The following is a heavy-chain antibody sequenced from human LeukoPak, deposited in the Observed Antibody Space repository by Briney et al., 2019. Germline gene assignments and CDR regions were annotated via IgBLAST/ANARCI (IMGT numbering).Heavy chain of an antibody. CDR1: GFTFSSYA. CDR2: ISGSGGST. D-gene: IGHD3-10*01. Sequence: GGSLRLSCAASGFTFSSYAMSWVRQAPGRGLEWVSAISGSGGSTYYADSVKGRFTISRDNSKNTLYLQMNSLRAEDTAVYYCAKDHGSGSYYNVSERVRSVYYYGMDVWGQGTTVTVSS. V-gene: IGHV3-23*01. J-gene: IGHJ6*02. CDR3: AKDHGSGSYYNVSERVRSVYYYGMDV.